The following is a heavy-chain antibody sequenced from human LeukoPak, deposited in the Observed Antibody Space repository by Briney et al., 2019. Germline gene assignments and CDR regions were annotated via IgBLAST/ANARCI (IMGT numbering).Heavy chain of an antibody. CDR1: GYTFTCYY. CDR3: AREYLRGIVVITTHFDY. CDR2: INPNSGGT. D-gene: IGHD3-22*01. Sequence: ASVKVSCKASGYTFTCYYMHRVRQAPGQGLEWMGWINPNSGGTNYAQKFQGRVTMTRDTSISTAYMELSRLRSDDTAVYYCAREYLRGIVVITTHFDYWGQGTLVTVSS. V-gene: IGHV1-2*02. J-gene: IGHJ4*02.